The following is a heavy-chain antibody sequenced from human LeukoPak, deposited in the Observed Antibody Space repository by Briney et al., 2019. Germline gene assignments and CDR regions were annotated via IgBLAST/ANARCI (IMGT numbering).Heavy chain of an antibody. CDR3: ARVGFITMVRGVIPPYFDY. CDR2: ISSSGSTI. V-gene: IGHV3-11*01. CDR1: GFTFSDYY. Sequence: GGSLRLSCAASGFTFSDYYMSWIRQAPGKGLEWVSYISSSGSTIYYADSVKGRFTISRDNAKNSLYLQMNSLRAEDTAVYYCARVGFITMVRGVIPPYFDYWGQGTLVTASS. D-gene: IGHD3-10*01. J-gene: IGHJ4*02.